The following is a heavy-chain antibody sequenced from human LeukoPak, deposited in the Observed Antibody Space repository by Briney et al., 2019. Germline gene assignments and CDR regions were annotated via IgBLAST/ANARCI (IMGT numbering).Heavy chain of an antibody. CDR2: ISYDGSNK. D-gene: IGHD1-26*01. J-gene: IGHJ4*02. Sequence: PGRSLRLSCAASGFTFSSYAMHWVRQAPGKGLEWVAVISYDGSNKYYADSVKGRFTISRDNSKNTLYLQMNSLRAEDTAVYYCAKDWASIVGANLNYWGQGTLVTVSS. CDR3: AKDWASIVGANLNY. CDR1: GFTFSSYA. V-gene: IGHV3-30-3*01.